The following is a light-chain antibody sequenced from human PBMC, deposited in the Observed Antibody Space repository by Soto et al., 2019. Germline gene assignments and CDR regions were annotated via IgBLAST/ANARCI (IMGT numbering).Light chain of an antibody. V-gene: IGKV1-5*03. J-gene: IGKJ4*01. CDR1: QSVSPW. CDR3: QQYNSSGLT. CDR2: KTS. Sequence: DIQMTQSPSSLGASTGDTVTINCRASQSVSPWLAWYQQKPGKAPNFLIYKTSRFQSGVPSRFSGSGSGTDFTLNISSLQPDEFAIYYCQQYNSSGLTFGGGTTVDIK.